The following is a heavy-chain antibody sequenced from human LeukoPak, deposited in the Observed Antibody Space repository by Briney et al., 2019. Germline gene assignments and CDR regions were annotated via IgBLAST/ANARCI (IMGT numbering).Heavy chain of an antibody. V-gene: IGHV1-2*02. D-gene: IGHD1-26*01. Sequence: ASVKVSCKASGYTFNGYYMHWVRQAPGHDLLSIGWINSNSGARNYGQKFQGRVTMSRDTAINTAYMELTSLTSDDTGVYYCARGRGGATTGLDHWGQGTLVTVSS. CDR1: GYTFNGYY. CDR3: ARGRGGATTGLDH. CDR2: INSNSGAR. J-gene: IGHJ4*02.